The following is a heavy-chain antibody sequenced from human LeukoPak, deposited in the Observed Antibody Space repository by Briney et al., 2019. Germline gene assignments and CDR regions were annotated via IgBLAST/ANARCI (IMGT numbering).Heavy chain of an antibody. J-gene: IGHJ4*02. CDR3: ARKGFVRRVDFDY. CDR2: INHSGST. CDR1: GGSFSGYY. Sequence: SETLSLTCAVYGGSFSGYYWSWVRQPPGKGLEWIGEINHSGSTNYNPSLKSRVTISVDTSKNQFSLKLSSVTAADTAVYYCARKGFVRRVDFDYWGQGTLVTVSS. D-gene: IGHD2-15*01. V-gene: IGHV4-34*01.